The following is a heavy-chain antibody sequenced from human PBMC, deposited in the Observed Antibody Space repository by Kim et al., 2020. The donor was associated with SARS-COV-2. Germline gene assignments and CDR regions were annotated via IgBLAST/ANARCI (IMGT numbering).Heavy chain of an antibody. J-gene: IGHJ3*01. CDR1: GFTFSSHW. D-gene: IGHD2-15*01. V-gene: IGHV3-74*01. Sequence: GGSLRLSCAASGFTFSSHWMHWVRQAPGKGLLWVSCINSDGTFTCYADSLKGRFIVSRDNAKNTLYLQMNSLRAEDTAVYYCARDKGGYGAFDLWGQGTMVPGSS. CDR2: INSDGTFT. CDR3: ARDKGGYGAFDL.